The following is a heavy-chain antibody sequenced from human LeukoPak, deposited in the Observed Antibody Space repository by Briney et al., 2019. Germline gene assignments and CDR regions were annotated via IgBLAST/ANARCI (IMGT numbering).Heavy chain of an antibody. D-gene: IGHD3-3*01. V-gene: IGHV1-2*02. CDR2: INPNSGGT. CDR3: ARDQGFWSGSNWFDP. J-gene: IGHJ5*02. Sequence: ASVKVSCKASGYTFTGYYMHWVRQAPGQGLEWMGWINPNSGGTNYAQKFQGRVTMTRDTSISTAYMELSRLRSDDTAVYYCARDQGFWSGSNWFDPWGQGTLVTVSS. CDR1: GYTFTGYY.